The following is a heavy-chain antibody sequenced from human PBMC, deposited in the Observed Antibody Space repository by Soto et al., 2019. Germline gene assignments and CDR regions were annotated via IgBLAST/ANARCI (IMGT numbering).Heavy chain of an antibody. CDR3: VVTRQQPTSPLYFDY. V-gene: IGHV1-69*02. CDR1: GGTFSSYT. CDR2: IIPILGIA. D-gene: IGHD6-13*01. Sequence: ASVKVSCKASGGTFSSYTISWVRQAPGQGLEWMGRIIPILGIANYAQKFQGRVTITADKSPSTAYMELSSLRSADTAVYYSVVTRQQPTSPLYFDYWGQGTLVTVSS. J-gene: IGHJ4*02.